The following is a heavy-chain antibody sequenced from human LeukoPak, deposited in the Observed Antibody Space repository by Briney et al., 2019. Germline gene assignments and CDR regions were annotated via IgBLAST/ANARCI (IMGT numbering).Heavy chain of an antibody. CDR2: ISYDGSNK. CDR3: AREGLPTVVTSMFGY. J-gene: IGHJ4*02. CDR1: GFTFSSYA. Sequence: GGSLRLSCAASGFTFSSYAMHWVRQAPGKGLEWVAVISYDGSNKYYADSVKGRFTISRDNSKNTLYLQMNSLRAEDTAVYYCAREGLPTVVTSMFGYWGQGTLVTVSS. D-gene: IGHD4-23*01. V-gene: IGHV3-30*04.